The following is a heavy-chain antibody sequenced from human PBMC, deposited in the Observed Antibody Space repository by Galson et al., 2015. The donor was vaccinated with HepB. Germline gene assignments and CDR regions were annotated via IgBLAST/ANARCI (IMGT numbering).Heavy chain of an antibody. V-gene: IGHV3-7*01. CDR2: IKEDGTEK. CDR1: GFSFSSYW. Sequence: SLRLSCAASGFSFSSYWMTWVRQAPGKGLEWVASIKEDGTEKYYAESVKGRFTISRDNAKNSLYLQMNSLRAEDTAVYFCAGAESTWFMDEDWFDPRGQGTLVTVTS. J-gene: IGHJ5*02. CDR3: AGAESTWFMDEDWFDP. D-gene: IGHD6-13*01.